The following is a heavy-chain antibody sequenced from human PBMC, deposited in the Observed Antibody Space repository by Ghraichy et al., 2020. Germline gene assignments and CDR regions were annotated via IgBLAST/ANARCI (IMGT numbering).Heavy chain of an antibody. CDR2: INPNSGGT. D-gene: IGHD2-21*02. Sequence: ASVKVSCKAAGYTVTSYDMHWVRESPGQVLEWMGWINPNSGGTNYAQKFQGRVTMTRDTSISTAYMELSRLRSDDTAVYYCARISTTLAYCGGDCPNLDYWGQGTLVTVSS. CDR1: GYTVTSYD. V-gene: IGHV1-2*02. J-gene: IGHJ4*02. CDR3: ARISTTLAYCGGDCPNLDY.